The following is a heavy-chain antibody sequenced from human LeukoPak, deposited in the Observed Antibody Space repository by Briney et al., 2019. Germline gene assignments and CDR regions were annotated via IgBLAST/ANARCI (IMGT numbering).Heavy chain of an antibody. CDR2: INHSGST. CDR3: ARGGGSSGYYTDY. CDR1: GGSFSGYY. D-gene: IGHD3-22*01. Sequence: SETLSLTCAVYGGSFSGYYWSWIRQPPGKGLEWIGEINHSGSTNCNPSLKSRVTISVDTSKNQFSLKLSPVTAADTAVYYCARGGGSSGYYTDYWGQGTLVTVSS. J-gene: IGHJ4*02. V-gene: IGHV4-34*01.